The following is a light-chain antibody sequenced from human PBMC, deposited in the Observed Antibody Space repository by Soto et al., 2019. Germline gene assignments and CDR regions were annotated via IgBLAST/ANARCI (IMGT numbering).Light chain of an antibody. CDR2: EVT. CDR3: SSYTISNTLPFV. CDR1: SSDVGFYNF. Sequence: QSVLTQPPSASGSPGQSLTISCTGTSSDVGFYNFVSWYQQRPGKAPKLVIYEVTHRPSGVSNRFSGSKSGNTASLTISGLQAEDEADYYCSSYTISNTLPFVFGTGTKLTVL. J-gene: IGLJ1*01. V-gene: IGLV2-14*01.